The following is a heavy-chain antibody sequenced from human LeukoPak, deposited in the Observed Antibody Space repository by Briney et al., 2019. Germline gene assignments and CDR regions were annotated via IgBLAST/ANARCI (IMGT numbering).Heavy chain of an antibody. Sequence: ASVKVSRKSSGYTFIDYYIHWVQQAPGQGLEWMGWINPNSGATKYAQKFQGRVSMTRDTSINTAYMDLTNLRSDDTAIFYCARVKKLMPEFEFWGQGTLVTVSS. J-gene: IGHJ4*02. D-gene: IGHD2-2*01. CDR2: INPNSGAT. V-gene: IGHV1-2*02. CDR1: GYTFIDYY. CDR3: ARVKKLMPEFEF.